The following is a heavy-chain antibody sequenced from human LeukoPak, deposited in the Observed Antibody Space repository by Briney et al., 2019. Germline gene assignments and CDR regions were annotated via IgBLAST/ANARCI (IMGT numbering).Heavy chain of an antibody. CDR3: AKGVQLGGYYFDY. D-gene: IGHD1-1*01. CDR1: GFTVSSNY. V-gene: IGHV3-53*01. Sequence: PGGSLRLSCAASGFTVSSNYMSWVRQAPGKGLEWASVIYSGGSTYYADSVKGRFTISRDNPKNTLYLQMDSLRAEDTAIYYCAKGVQLGGYYFDYWGQGTLVTVSS. J-gene: IGHJ4*02. CDR2: IYSGGST.